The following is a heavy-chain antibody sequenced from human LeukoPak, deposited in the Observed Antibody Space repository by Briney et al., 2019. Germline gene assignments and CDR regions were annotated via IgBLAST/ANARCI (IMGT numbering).Heavy chain of an antibody. D-gene: IGHD6-19*01. Sequence: PGGSLRLSCAASGFTFSSYWMNWVRQASGKGLEWVGRIRSKANSYATAYAASVKGRFTISRDDPRNTAYLQMNSLKTEDTAVYYCTRHQNPIAVAGTVDVYVWGKGTTVTVSS. CDR2: IRSKANSYAT. CDR1: GFTFSSYW. J-gene: IGHJ6*04. V-gene: IGHV3-73*01. CDR3: TRHQNPIAVAGTVDVYV.